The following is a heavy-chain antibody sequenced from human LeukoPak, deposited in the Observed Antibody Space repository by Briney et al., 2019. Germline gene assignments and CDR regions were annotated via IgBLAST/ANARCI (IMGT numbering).Heavy chain of an antibody. Sequence: GGSLRLSCAASGFTFSSYAMSWVRQAPGKGLEWVSAISGGGGSTYYADSVKGRFTISRDNSKNTLYLQMNSLRAEDTAVYYCAKDLGYCSGGSCLALDYWGQGTLVTVSS. CDR3: AKDLGYCSGGSCLALDY. D-gene: IGHD2-15*01. CDR2: ISGGGGST. V-gene: IGHV3-23*01. CDR1: GFTFSSYA. J-gene: IGHJ4*02.